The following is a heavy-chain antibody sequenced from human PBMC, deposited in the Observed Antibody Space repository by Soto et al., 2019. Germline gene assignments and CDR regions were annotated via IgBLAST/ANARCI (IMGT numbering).Heavy chain of an antibody. CDR1: GGSISSYY. CDR3: ARGGSAALQIDY. CDR2: IYYSGST. J-gene: IGHJ4*02. D-gene: IGHD6-13*01. V-gene: IGHV4-59*01. Sequence: SETLSLTCTVSGGSISSYYWSWIRQPPGKGLEWIGYIYYSGSTNYNPSLKSRVTISVDTSKNQFSLKLSSVTAADTAVYYCARGGSAALQIDYWGQGTLVTVSS.